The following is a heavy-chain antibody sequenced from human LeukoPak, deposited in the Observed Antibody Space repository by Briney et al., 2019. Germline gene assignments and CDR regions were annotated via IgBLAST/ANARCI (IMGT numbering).Heavy chain of an antibody. V-gene: IGHV1-46*01. D-gene: IGHD2-2*01. Sequence: ASVKVSCKTSGYTFTGHYIHWIRQAPGQGLEWMGIINPSGGSTSYAQKFQGRVTMTRDMSTSTVYMELSSLRSEDTAVCYCARAYPSNWFDPWGQGTLVTVSS. CDR2: INPSGGST. CDR3: ARAYPSNWFDP. J-gene: IGHJ5*02. CDR1: GYTFTGHY.